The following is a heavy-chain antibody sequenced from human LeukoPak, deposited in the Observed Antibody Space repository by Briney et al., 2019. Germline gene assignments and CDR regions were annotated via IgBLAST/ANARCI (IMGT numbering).Heavy chain of an antibody. CDR1: GGTFSSYT. CDR2: IIPILGIA. CDR3: ARDFYCGGDCYLPFDY. J-gene: IGHJ4*02. Sequence: SVKVSCKASGGTFSSYTISWVRQAPGQGLEWMGRIIPILGIANYAHKFQGRVTITADKSTSTAYLELSSLRSEDTAVYYCARDFYCGGDCYLPFDYWGQGTLVTVSS. V-gene: IGHV1-69*04. D-gene: IGHD2-21*01.